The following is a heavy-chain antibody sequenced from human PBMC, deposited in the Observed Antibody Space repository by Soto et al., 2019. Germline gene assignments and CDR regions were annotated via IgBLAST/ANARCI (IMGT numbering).Heavy chain of an antibody. CDR2: ISGGAIST. CDR1: GFTFSTYA. V-gene: IGHV3-23*01. Sequence: EVQLLESGGGLVQPGGSLRLSCAASGFTFSTYAMIWVRQAPGKGLEWVSAISGGAISTYYADSVKGRFSISRDNSRNTLYLQMNSLRAEDTAVYYFAKRVHSSFAVWGQPPTVTVSS. D-gene: IGHD6-19*01. J-gene: IGHJ6*02. CDR3: AKRVHSSFAV.